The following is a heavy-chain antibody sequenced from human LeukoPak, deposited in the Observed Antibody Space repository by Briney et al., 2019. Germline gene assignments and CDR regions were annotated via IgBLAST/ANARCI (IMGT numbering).Heavy chain of an antibody. J-gene: IGHJ4*02. CDR1: GFTFSVYS. D-gene: IGHD3-10*01. CDR3: AKSVDYYGSGSPDY. Sequence: GSLRLSCAASGFTFSVYSMNWVRQVPGKGLEWISYISSSSTSISYADSVKGRFTISRDNSKNTLYLQMNSLRAEDTAVYYCAKSVDYYGSGSPDYWGQGTLVTVSS. CDR2: ISSSSTSI. V-gene: IGHV3-48*01.